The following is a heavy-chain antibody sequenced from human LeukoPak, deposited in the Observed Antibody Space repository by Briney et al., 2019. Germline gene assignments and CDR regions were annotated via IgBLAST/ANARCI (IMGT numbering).Heavy chain of an antibody. CDR2: IIPILGIA. CDR1: GGTFSSYA. D-gene: IGHD3-9*01. CDR3: ARDYDSGNPYFDY. Sequence: ASVKVSCKASGGTFSSYAISWVRQAPGQGLEWMGRIIPILGIANYAQKFQGRVTITADESTSTAYMELSSLRSEDTAVYYCARDYDSGNPYFDYWGQGTLVTVSS. J-gene: IGHJ4*02. V-gene: IGHV1-69*04.